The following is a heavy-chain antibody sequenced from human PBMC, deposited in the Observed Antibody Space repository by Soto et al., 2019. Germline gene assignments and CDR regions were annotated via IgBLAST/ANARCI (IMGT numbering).Heavy chain of an antibody. D-gene: IGHD1-20*01. Sequence: PGGSLRLSCAASGFTFSSYWMSWVRQAPGKGLEWVANIKQDGSEKYYVDSVKGRYTISRDNAKNSLYLQMNSLRAEDTAVYYCARERLINWNDKDYWGQGTLVTVSS. V-gene: IGHV3-7*01. CDR3: ARERLINWNDKDY. CDR2: IKQDGSEK. CDR1: GFTFSSYW. J-gene: IGHJ4*02.